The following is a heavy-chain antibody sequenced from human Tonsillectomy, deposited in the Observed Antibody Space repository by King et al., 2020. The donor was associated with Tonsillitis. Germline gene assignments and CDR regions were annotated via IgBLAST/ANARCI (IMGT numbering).Heavy chain of an antibody. J-gene: IGHJ4*02. CDR1: GFTFDDYT. Sequence: VQLVESGGVVVQPGGSLRLSCVASGFTFDDYTMHWVRQAPGKGLEGGSLITRDGGSAYYGDSVKDRFTISRDNSKNSLYLQMYSLRSEDTAFYYCAKEQKKYFEAWGQGTLVTVSS. D-gene: IGHD2/OR15-2a*01. CDR3: AKEQKKYFEA. V-gene: IGHV3-43*01. CDR2: ITRDGGSA.